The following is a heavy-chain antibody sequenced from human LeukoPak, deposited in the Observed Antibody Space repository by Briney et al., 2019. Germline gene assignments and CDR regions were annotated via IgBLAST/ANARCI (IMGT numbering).Heavy chain of an antibody. D-gene: IGHD3-10*01. V-gene: IGHV3-20*04. CDR2: INWNGGST. CDR1: GFTFDDYG. Sequence: GGSLRLSCAASGFTFDDYGMSWVRQAPGKGLEWVSGINWNGGSTGYADSVKGRFTISRDNSKNTLYLQMNSLRAEDTAVYYCAKDAGRLGEFTFDYWGQGTLVTVSS. CDR3: AKDAGRLGEFTFDY. J-gene: IGHJ4*02.